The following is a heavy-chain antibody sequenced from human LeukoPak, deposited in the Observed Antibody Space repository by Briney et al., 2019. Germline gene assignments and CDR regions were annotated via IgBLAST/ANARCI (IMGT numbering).Heavy chain of an antibody. V-gene: IGHV4-39*01. J-gene: IGHJ4*02. CDR2: IYYSGST. Sequence: KPSETLSLTCTVSGGSISSSRYYWGWIRQPPGKGLEWIGSIYYSGSTYYNPSLKSRVTISVATSKNPFSLKLRSVTAADTAVYYCARQGGGATTWPPFDYWGQGTLVTVSS. CDR1: GGSISSSRYY. CDR3: ARQGGGATTWPPFDY. D-gene: IGHD1-26*01.